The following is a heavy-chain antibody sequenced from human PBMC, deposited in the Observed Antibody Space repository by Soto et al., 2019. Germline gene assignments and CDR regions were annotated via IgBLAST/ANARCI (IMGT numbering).Heavy chain of an antibody. J-gene: IGHJ4*02. V-gene: IGHV4-61*08. CDR1: GGSISSGGYY. D-gene: IGHD3-16*01. Sequence: SETLSLTCTVSGGSISSGGYYWSWIRQHPGKGLEWIGYIYYSGSTNYNPSLKSRVTMSVDTSKNQFSLKLSSVTAADTAVYYCARSYNPVRIMITSGGDYYFDYWGQGTLVTVSS. CDR2: IYYSGST. CDR3: ARSYNPVRIMITSGGDYYFDY.